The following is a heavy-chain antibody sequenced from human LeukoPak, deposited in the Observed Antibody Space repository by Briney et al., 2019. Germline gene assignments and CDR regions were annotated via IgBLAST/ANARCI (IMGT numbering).Heavy chain of an antibody. D-gene: IGHD2-2*02. CDR3: ARDSLRYCSSTSCYISSFDP. CDR1: GGSISSYY. J-gene: IGHJ5*02. CDR2: IYTSGST. Sequence: PSETLSLTCTVSGGSISSYYWSWIRQPAGKGLEWIGRIYTSGSTNYNPSLKSRVTISVDTSKNQFSLKLSSVTAADTAVYYCARDSLRYCSSTSCYISSFDPWGQGTLVTVSS. V-gene: IGHV4-4*07.